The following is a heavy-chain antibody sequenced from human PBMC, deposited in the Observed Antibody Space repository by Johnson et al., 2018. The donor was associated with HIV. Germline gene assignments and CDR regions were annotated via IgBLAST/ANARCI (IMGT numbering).Heavy chain of an antibody. D-gene: IGHD3-16*01. CDR2: ISGDGSDT. J-gene: IGHJ3*02. CDR1: GFTFSDHW. CDR3: ARDRWGSSMRSDAFDI. Sequence: VQLVESGGGLVQPGGSLRLSCAASGFTFSDHWMHWVRQVPGKGLVWVSRISGDGSDTMYADSVQGRFTISRDNAKNSLFLQMNSLRAEDTAVYYCARDRWGSSMRSDAFDIWGQGTMVTVSS. V-gene: IGHV3-74*03.